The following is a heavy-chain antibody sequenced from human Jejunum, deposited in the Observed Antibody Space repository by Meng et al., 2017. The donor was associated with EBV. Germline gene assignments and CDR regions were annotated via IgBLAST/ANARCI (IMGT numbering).Heavy chain of an antibody. J-gene: IGHJ4*02. D-gene: IGHD3-22*01. CDR1: GGSVSSGSYY. CDR2: VSDYGST. V-gene: IGHV4-61*01. Sequence: QVQLQQWGAGLVKPSETLSLTCAVSGGSVSSGSYYWSWIRQPPGKGLEWIGFVSDYGSTRYNSSLKSRITISADTSKNQFSLKLTSVTPADTAIYYCARDFSSGYFAYWGQGTLVTVSS. CDR3: ARDFSSGYFAY.